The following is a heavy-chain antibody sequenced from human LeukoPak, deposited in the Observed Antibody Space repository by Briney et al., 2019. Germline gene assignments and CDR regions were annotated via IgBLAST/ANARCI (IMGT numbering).Heavy chain of an antibody. V-gene: IGHV4-39*07. J-gene: IGHJ3*02. CDR2: IYYSGNT. Sequence: SETLSLPCTVSGGSISSSSYYWGWIRQPPGKGLEWTGTIYYSGNTYYNPSLTSRVTISLDTSKNQLSLKLSFVTAADTALYYCARAMRSIRYAFDIWGQGTMVTVSS. CDR1: GGSISSSSYY. D-gene: IGHD6-6*01. CDR3: ARAMRSIRYAFDI.